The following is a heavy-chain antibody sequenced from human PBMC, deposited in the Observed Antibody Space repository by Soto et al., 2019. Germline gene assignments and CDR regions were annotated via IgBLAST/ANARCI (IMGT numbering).Heavy chain of an antibody. CDR1: GYAFSSYG. V-gene: IGHV1-18*01. Sequence: QVHLVQSGAEVKKPGASVQVSCKDSGYAFSSYGMSWVRQAPGQGLEWIGWISTYKSDTNSAPRLQGRITMTTDTSTSTAYMELRSLTSDDTAVYYCVRDERESCRGGNCFYFDLWGQGTLVTVSS. CDR3: VRDERESCRGGNCFYFDL. D-gene: IGHD2-15*01. J-gene: IGHJ4*02. CDR2: ISTYKSDT.